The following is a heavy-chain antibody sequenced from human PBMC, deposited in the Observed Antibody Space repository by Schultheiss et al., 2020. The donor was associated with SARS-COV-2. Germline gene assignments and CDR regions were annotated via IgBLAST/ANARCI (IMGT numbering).Heavy chain of an antibody. V-gene: IGHV4-38-2*01. Sequence: SETLSLTCAVSGYSISSGYYWGWIRQPPGKGLEWIGSIYHSGSTYYNPSLKSRVTISVDTSKNQFSLKLSSVTAADTAVYYCARVFPSFTVTRVGYLDYWGQGTLVAVSS. CDR2: IYHSGST. D-gene: IGHD4-11*01. J-gene: IGHJ4*02. CDR1: GYSISSGYY. CDR3: ARVFPSFTVTRVGYLDY.